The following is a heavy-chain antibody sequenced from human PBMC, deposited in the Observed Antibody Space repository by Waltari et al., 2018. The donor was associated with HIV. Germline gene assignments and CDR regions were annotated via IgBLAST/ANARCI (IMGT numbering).Heavy chain of an antibody. V-gene: IGHV3-74*01. Sequence: EVQLVESGGGLVQPGGYLRLSCAASGFTFHTYWMHWLRQVPGKGLVWVSRMNSDGTPRSYADSVKGRFTISRDNAKNTLYVEMNSLRADDTAVYYCASSGVYAHDAFKIWGQGTKVIVSS. J-gene: IGHJ3*02. CDR1: GFTFHTYW. D-gene: IGHD2-15*01. CDR3: ASSGVYAHDAFKI. CDR2: MNSDGTPR.